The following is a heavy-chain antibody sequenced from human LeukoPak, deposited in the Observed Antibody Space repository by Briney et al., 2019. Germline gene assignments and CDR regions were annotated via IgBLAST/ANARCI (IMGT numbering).Heavy chain of an antibody. CDR2: IRSKAYGGTT. D-gene: IGHD3-22*01. CDR3: TRDLRNYYDSSGYYYPRY. Sequence: KPGRSLRLSYTASGFTFGDYAMSWFRQAPGKGLEWVGFIRSKAYGGTTEYAASVKGRFTISRDDSKSIAYLQMNSLKTEDTAVYYCTRDLRNYYDSSGYYYPRYWGQGTLVTVSS. CDR1: GFTFGDYA. J-gene: IGHJ4*02. V-gene: IGHV3-49*05.